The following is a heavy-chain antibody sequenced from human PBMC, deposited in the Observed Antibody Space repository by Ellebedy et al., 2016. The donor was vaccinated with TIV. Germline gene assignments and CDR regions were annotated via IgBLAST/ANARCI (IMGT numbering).Heavy chain of an antibody. D-gene: IGHD5-12*01. Sequence: GESLKISCAASGFPFSHYWMKWVRQAPGKGLEWVANIKQDGSEKYYVDSVKGRFTISRDKAKNSLFLQMNSLRVEDTAVYFCARGGYGRPFDCWGQGTLVTVSS. J-gene: IGHJ4*02. CDR1: GFPFSHYW. CDR2: IKQDGSEK. CDR3: ARGGYGRPFDC. V-gene: IGHV3-7*03.